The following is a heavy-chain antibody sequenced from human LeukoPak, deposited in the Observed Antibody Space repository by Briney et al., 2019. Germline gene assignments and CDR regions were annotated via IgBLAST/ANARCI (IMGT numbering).Heavy chain of an antibody. CDR3: ARQEGGAAAYWFDP. J-gene: IGHJ5*02. V-gene: IGHV4-34*01. CDR1: GGSFSGYY. CDR2: INHSGST. D-gene: IGHD6-13*01. Sequence: PSETLSLTCAVYGGSFSGYYWSWIRQPPGKGLEWIGEINHSGSTNCNPSLKSRVTISVDTSKNQFSLKLSSVTAADTAVYYCARQEGGAAAYWFDPWGQGTLVTVSS.